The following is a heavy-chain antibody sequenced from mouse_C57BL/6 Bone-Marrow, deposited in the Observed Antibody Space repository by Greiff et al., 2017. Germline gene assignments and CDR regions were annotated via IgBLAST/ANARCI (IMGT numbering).Heavy chain of an antibody. Sequence: VQLQQSGPGLVQPSQSLSITCTVSGFSLTSYGVHWVRQSPGKGLEWLGVIWSGGSTDYNAAFISRLSISKDNSKSQVFFKMNSLQADDTAIYYCARKRGYYDYDSWFAYWGQGTLVTVSA. V-gene: IGHV2-2*01. D-gene: IGHD2-4*01. J-gene: IGHJ3*01. CDR1: GFSLTSYG. CDR2: IWSGGST. CDR3: ARKRGYYDYDSWFAY.